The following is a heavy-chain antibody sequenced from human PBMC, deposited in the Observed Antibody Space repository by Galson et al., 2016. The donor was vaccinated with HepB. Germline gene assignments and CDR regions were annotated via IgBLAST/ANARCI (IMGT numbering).Heavy chain of an antibody. D-gene: IGHD2-21*01. CDR3: ASSSVGPCGGDCYYGMDV. CDR1: GFIFSSYA. CDR2: IYYDEIRK. V-gene: IGHV3-33*08. J-gene: IGHJ6*02. Sequence: SLRLSCAASGFIFSSYAMTWVRQAPGKGLEWVAVIYYDEIRKYYADSVKGRFTISREKSKNTVFLHLNSLRVEHTAVYYCASSSVGPCGGDCYYGMDVWGQGTTVTVSS.